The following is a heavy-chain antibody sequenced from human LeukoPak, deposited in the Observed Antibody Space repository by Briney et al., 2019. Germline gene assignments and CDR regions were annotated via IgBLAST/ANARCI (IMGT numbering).Heavy chain of an antibody. CDR3: AKDRGWLQFFDY. V-gene: IGHV3-23*01. D-gene: IGHD5-24*01. CDR2: ISGSGGST. J-gene: IGHJ4*02. Sequence: GGSLRLSCAASGFTFSSYAMSWVRQAPGKGLEWVSGISGSGGSTYYADSVKGRFTISRDNSKNTLYLQMNSLRAEDTAVYYCAKDRGWLQFFDYWGQGTLVTVSS. CDR1: GFTFSSYA.